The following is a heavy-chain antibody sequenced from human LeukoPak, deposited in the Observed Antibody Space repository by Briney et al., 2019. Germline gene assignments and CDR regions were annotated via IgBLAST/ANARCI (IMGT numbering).Heavy chain of an antibody. CDR3: TRDNSCSSSSCGNSYMDV. CDR2: INPNSGGT. Sequence: GASVKVSCKASGYTFTGYYVHWVRQAPGQGPEWMGWINPNSGGTNYAQKFQGRVTMTRDTSISTAYMELNSLKSDDTAVYYCTRDNSCSSSSCGNSYMDVWGKGTTVTVAS. D-gene: IGHD2-2*01. V-gene: IGHV1-2*02. J-gene: IGHJ6*03. CDR1: GYTFTGYY.